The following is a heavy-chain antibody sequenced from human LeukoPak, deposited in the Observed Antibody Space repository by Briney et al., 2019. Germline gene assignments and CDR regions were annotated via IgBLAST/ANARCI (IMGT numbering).Heavy chain of an antibody. CDR1: GGSISSSNW. V-gene: IGHV4-4*02. D-gene: IGHD3-10*01. CDR2: IYHSGST. Sequence: SETLSLTCAVSGGSISSSNWWSWVRQPPGKGLGWIGEIYHSGSTNYNPSLKSRVTISVDKSKNQFSLKLSSVTAADTAVYYCARDVNGSGSYYNSWGQGTLVTVSS. J-gene: IGHJ4*02. CDR3: ARDVNGSGSYYNS.